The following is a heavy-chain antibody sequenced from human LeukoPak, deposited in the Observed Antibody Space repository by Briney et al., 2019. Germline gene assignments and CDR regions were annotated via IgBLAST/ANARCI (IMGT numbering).Heavy chain of an antibody. CDR3: AKDISSSWYLPSPYYFDY. J-gene: IGHJ4*02. CDR2: VRDNGDTT. Sequence: PGGSLRLSCAASGFNFGSYALSWVRQAPGKGLEWVSVVRDNGDTTFNADSVKGRFTISRDNSKNTLYLQMNSLRAEDTAVYYCAKDISSSWYLPSPYYFDYWGQGTLVTVSS. D-gene: IGHD6-13*01. V-gene: IGHV3-23*01. CDR1: GFNFGSYA.